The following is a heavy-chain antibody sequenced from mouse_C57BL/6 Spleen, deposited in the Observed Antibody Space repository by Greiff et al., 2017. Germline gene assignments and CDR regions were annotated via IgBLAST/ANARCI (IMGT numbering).Heavy chain of an antibody. D-gene: IGHD1-1*01. CDR2: IDPEDGDT. V-gene: IGHV14-1*01. J-gene: IGHJ4*01. CDR1: GFNIKDYY. CDR3: ARSPTTVVASCYAMDY. Sequence: EVQLQQSGAELVRPGASVKLSCTASGFNIKDYYMHWVKQRPEQGLEWIGRIDPEDGDTEYAPKFQGKATMTSATSSNTAYLPLSSLTSEDTAVYYCARSPTTVVASCYAMDYWGQGTSVTVSS.